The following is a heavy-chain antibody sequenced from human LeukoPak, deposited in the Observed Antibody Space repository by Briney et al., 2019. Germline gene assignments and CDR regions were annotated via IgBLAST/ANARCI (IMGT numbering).Heavy chain of an antibody. J-gene: IGHJ4*02. Sequence: GASVKVSCKASGYTFTSYYMHWVRQAPGQGFEWMGIINPSGGSTSYAQKFQGRVTMTRDTSTSTAYMELSSLRSEDTAVYYCARSPKARPMDYWGQGTLVTVSS. CDR1: GYTFTSYY. D-gene: IGHD6-6*01. CDR3: ARSPKARPMDY. V-gene: IGHV1-46*01. CDR2: INPSGGST.